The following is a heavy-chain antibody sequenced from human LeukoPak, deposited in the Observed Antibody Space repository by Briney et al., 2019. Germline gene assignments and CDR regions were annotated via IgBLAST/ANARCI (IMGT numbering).Heavy chain of an antibody. D-gene: IGHD6-25*01. V-gene: IGHV6-1*01. J-gene: IGHJ4*02. CDR3: ARGSIAAGNVFDC. CDR2: TYYGSKWYN. Sequence: SQTLSLTCAISGDNVSSNSAAWNWIRQSPSRGLEWLGRTYYGSKWYNDYAVSVKSRITFNPDTSKNQFSLQLNSVTPEDTAMYFCARGSIAAGNVFDCWGQGALVTVSS. CDR1: GDNVSSNSAA.